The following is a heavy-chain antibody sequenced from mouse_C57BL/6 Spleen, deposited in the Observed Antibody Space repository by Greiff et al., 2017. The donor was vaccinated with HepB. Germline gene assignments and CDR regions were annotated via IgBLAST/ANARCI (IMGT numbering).Heavy chain of an antibody. CDR1: GYTFTSYW. D-gene: IGHD1-1*01. V-gene: IGHV1-64*01. Sequence: QVQLQQPGAELVKPGASVKLSCKASGYTFTSYWMHWVKQRPGPGLEWIGMIHPNSGSTNYNEKFKSKATLTVDKSSSTAYMQLSSLTSEDSAVYYCAKEGDYGSSSWFAYWGQGTLVTVSA. J-gene: IGHJ3*01. CDR2: IHPNSGST. CDR3: AKEGDYGSSSWFAY.